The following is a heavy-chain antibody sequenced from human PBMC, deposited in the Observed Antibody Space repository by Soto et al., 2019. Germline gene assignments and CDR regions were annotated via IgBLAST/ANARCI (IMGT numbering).Heavy chain of an antibody. CDR3: ARRTTGTYYYYGMDV. CDR1: GYTFTSYA. J-gene: IGHJ6*02. D-gene: IGHD1-1*01. CDR2: INAGNGNT. Sequence: QVQLVQSGAEVKKPGASVKVSCKASGYTFTSYAMHWVRQAPGQRLEWMGWINAGNGNTKYSQKFQGRGTITRDTAASTAYMALSSLRSEDTAVYYCARRTTGTYYYYGMDVWGQGTTVTVSS. V-gene: IGHV1-3*01.